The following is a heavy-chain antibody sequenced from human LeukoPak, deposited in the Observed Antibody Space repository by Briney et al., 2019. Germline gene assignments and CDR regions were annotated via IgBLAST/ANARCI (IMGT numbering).Heavy chain of an antibody. J-gene: IGHJ4*02. CDR2: IYYSGST. CDR3: ARAPYDRSGSSHFDY. D-gene: IGHD3-22*01. Sequence: SETLSLTCTVSGGSISSYYWSWIRQPPGKGLEWIGYIYYSGSTNYNPSLKSRVTISVDTSKNQFSLKLSSVTAADTAVYYCARAPYDRSGSSHFDYWGQGTLVTVSS. CDR1: GGSISSYY. V-gene: IGHV4-59*01.